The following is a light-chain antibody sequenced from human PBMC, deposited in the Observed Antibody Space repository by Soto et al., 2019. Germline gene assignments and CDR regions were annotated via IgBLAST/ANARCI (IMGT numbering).Light chain of an antibody. V-gene: IGKV1-39*01. J-gene: IGKJ4*01. CDR1: QGLSGW. Sequence: IHMTQAPSTLSGSVGDRVTIPCRASQGLSGWLAWYQQKPGKAPKLLIYDASSLQSGVPSRFSGSGSGTDFTLTISSLQPEDFATYYCLQSYSTPLRFGGGTKVDNK. CDR2: DAS. CDR3: LQSYSTPLR.